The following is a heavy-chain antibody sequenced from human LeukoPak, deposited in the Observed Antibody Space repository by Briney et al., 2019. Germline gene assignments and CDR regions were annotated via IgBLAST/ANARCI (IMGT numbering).Heavy chain of an antibody. Sequence: GASVKVSCKASGYTFTTYGFTWVRQAPGQGLEWMGWISAYNGNTHYAQKLQGRVTMTTDTSTSTVYMEPRSLRSEDTAVYYCASGYSYGYFDYWGQGTLVTVSS. CDR3: ASGYSYGYFDY. D-gene: IGHD5-18*01. CDR2: ISAYNGNT. CDR1: GYTFTTYG. J-gene: IGHJ4*02. V-gene: IGHV1-18*01.